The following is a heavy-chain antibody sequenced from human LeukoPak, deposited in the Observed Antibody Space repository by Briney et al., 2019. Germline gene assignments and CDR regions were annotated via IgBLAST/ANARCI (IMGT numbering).Heavy chain of an antibody. CDR3: ARWKIVVVVAATYNWFDP. D-gene: IGHD2-15*01. V-gene: IGHV3-30*04. J-gene: IGHJ5*02. Sequence: GGSLRLSCAASGFTFSSYAMHWVRQAPGKGLEWVAVISYDGSNKYYADSVKGRFTIPRDNSKNTLYLQMNSLRAEDTAVYYCARWKIVVVVAATYNWFDPWGQGTLVTVSS. CDR2: ISYDGSNK. CDR1: GFTFSSYA.